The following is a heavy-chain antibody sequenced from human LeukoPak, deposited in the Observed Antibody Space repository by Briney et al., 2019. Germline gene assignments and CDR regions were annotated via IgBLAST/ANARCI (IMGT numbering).Heavy chain of an antibody. D-gene: IGHD2-2*01. V-gene: IGHV1-69*05. CDR3: AVGYCSSTSCPYYFDY. J-gene: IGHJ4*02. CDR2: IIPIFGTA. Sequence: GASVKVSCKASGGTFSSYAISWMRQAPGQGLEWMGGIIPIFGTANYAQKFQGRVTITTDESTSTAYMELSSLRSEDTAVYYCAVGYCSSTSCPYYFDYWGQGTLVTVSS. CDR1: GGTFSSYA.